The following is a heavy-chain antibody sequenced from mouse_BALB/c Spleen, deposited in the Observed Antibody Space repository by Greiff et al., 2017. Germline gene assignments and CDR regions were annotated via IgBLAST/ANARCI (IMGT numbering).Heavy chain of an antibody. Sequence: VQLKESGPGLVKPSQSLSITCTVTGYSITSDYAWNWSRQFPGNKLEWMGYISYSGSTSYNPSLKSRISITRDTSKNQFFLQLNSVTTEDTATYYCARLITTNWFAYWGQGTLVTVSA. D-gene: IGHD2-4*01. J-gene: IGHJ3*01. CDR2: ISYSGST. CDR1: GYSITSDYA. V-gene: IGHV3-2*02. CDR3: ARLITTNWFAY.